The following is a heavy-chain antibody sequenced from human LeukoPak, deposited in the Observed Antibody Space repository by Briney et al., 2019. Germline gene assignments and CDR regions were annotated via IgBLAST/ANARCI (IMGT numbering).Heavy chain of an antibody. CDR1: GGSISSYY. J-gene: IGHJ4*02. V-gene: IGHV4-59*01. CDR2: IYYSGST. Sequence: SETLSLTCTVSGGSISSYYWRWIRQPPGKGLEWIGYIYYSGSTNYNPSLKSRVTISVDTSKNQFSLKLSSVTAADTAVYYCARLDSSGYQGADWGQGTLVTVSS. CDR3: ARLDSSGYQGAD. D-gene: IGHD3-22*01.